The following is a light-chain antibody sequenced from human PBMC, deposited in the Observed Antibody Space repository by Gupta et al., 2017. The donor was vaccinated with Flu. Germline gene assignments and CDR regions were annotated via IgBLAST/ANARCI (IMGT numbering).Light chain of an antibody. J-gene: IGKJ1*01. Sequence: EIVLTQSPATLSFSPGERATLSCRASQSVQYYLAWYQHKPGQPPRLLIYDASNRASGIPARFSGSGSGTDFTLTISSLEPEDFAVYYCQQRRSWPQAFGQGTRVEI. CDR2: DAS. CDR3: QQRRSWPQA. V-gene: IGKV3-11*01. CDR1: QSVQYY.